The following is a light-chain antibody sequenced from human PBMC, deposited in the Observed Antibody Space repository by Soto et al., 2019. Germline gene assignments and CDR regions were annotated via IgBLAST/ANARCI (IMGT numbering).Light chain of an antibody. CDR3: QQYGSSPSWT. J-gene: IGKJ1*01. V-gene: IGKV3-20*01. CDR1: QSISRT. CDR2: GAS. Sequence: EILMTQSPATLSVSPGEGLTLSCRASQSISRTLAWYQQKPGQAPRLLIYGASSRATGIPDRFSGSGSGTDFTLTISRLEPEDFAVYYCQQYGSSPSWTFGQGTKVDIK.